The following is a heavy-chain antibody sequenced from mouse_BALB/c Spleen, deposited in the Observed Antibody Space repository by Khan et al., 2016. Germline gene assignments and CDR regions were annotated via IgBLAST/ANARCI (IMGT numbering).Heavy chain of an antibody. Sequence: EVQLQESGPSLVKSSQTLSLTCSVTGDSITSGYWNWIRKFPGNKLEYMGYISYTGNTYYNPSLKSRISITRDTSKNQYYLQLTSVTSEDTATYXYAGWGVREEGFDFGGPGTTLTVSS. V-gene: IGHV3-8*02. CDR1: GDSITSGY. J-gene: IGHJ2*01. CDR2: ISYTGNT. CDR3: AGWGVREEGFDF. D-gene: IGHD2-14*01.